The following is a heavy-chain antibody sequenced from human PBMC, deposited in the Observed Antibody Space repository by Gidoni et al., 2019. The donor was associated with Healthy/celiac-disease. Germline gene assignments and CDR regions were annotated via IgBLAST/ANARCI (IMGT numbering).Heavy chain of an antibody. CDR2: ISGSGGST. V-gene: IGHV3-23*04. CDR1: GCSVSSYA. D-gene: IGHD6-19*01. J-gene: IGHJ4*02. Sequence: EVQLVESGGGLVQPGGSLRRSCAASGCSVSSYAMSWVRQAPGKGLEWVSAISGSGGSTYYADSVKGRFTISRDNSKNTLYLQMNSLRAEDTAVYYCAKGDLRSGWYLDCFDYWGQGTLVTVSS. CDR3: AKGDLRSGWYLDCFDY.